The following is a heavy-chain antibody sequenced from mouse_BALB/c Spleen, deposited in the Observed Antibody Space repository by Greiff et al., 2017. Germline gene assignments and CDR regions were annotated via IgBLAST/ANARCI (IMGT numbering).Heavy chain of an antibody. V-gene: IGHV1S22*01. CDR1: GYTFTSYW. CDR3: TREGLYGNYLFDY. D-gene: IGHD2-10*02. CDR2: IYPGSGST. Sequence: LQQPGSELVRPGASVKLSCKASGYTFTSYWMHWVKQRHGQGLEWIGNIYPGSGSTNYDEKFKSKGTLTVDTSSSTAYMHLSSLTSEDSAVYYCTREGLYGNYLFDYWGQGTTLTVSS. J-gene: IGHJ2*01.